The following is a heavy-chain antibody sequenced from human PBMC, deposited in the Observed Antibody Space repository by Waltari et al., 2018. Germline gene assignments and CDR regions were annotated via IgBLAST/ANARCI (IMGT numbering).Heavy chain of an antibody. CDR2: IKNRAHHYTT. Sequence: ELQLVESGGDLVQPGGSLGIACAASGFAFSDHFMDWVRQAPGKGLEWVGRIKNRAHHYTTEYAASVRGRFNISRDDSKNLLYLQMNSLTTMDTAVYYCAQYYVGFWGPGSVVTVSS. V-gene: IGHV3-72*01. CDR1: GFAFSDHF. CDR3: AQYYVGF. D-gene: IGHD1-26*01. J-gene: IGHJ4*02.